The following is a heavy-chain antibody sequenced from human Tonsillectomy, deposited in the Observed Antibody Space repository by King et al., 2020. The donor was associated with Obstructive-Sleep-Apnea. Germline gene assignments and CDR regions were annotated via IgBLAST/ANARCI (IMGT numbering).Heavy chain of an antibody. D-gene: IGHD1-26*01. J-gene: IGHJ4*02. CDR2: ISYDGSDA. CDR3: ARGGGGSPSPLDY. CDR1: GFTFSSSS. Sequence: VQLVESGGVVVQPGRSLRLSCAASGFTFSSSSLHWVRSAPGKGLGGVAVISYDGSDAYYAESVKGRLTCSKDNSKNTGYRQMNSRRAEDTAMYYSARGGGGSPSPLDYWGQGTLVTVSS. V-gene: IGHV3-30*04.